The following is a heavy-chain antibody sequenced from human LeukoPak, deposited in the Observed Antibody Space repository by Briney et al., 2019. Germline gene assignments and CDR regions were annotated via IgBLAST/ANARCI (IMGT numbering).Heavy chain of an antibody. Sequence: GASVKVSCKASGGTFSSYTISWVRQAPGQGLEWMGGIIPILGIANYAQKFQGRVTTTADKSTSTAYMELSSLRSEDTAVYYCARGTSGWYAGCLSLWGRGTLVTVSS. J-gene: IGHJ2*01. D-gene: IGHD6-19*01. V-gene: IGHV1-69*10. CDR2: IIPILGIA. CDR1: GGTFSSYT. CDR3: ARGTSGWYAGCLSL.